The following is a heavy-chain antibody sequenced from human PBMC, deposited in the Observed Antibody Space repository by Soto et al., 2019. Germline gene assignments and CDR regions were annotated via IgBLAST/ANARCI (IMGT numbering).Heavy chain of an antibody. CDR3: AKEGRSGYYYGVADY. V-gene: IGHV3-23*01. J-gene: IGHJ4*02. CDR2: FNGRGDNT. CDR1: GFTFSSYA. D-gene: IGHD3-3*01. Sequence: LRLSCAASGFTFSSYAMSWVRQAPGKGLEWVSTFNGRGDNTYYAESVKGRFTISRDNSKDTLYLQMNSLRAEDTAVYYCAKEGRSGYYYGVADYWGQGTLVTVSS.